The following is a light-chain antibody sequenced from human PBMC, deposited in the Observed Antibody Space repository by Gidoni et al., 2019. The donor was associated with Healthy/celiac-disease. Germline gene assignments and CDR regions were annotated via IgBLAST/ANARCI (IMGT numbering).Light chain of an antibody. V-gene: IGKV2-28*01. Sequence: DIVMTPSPPSLPVTPGEPASISCRSSQSLLHSNGNSYLDLYLQKPGQSPHRLIYLGSYQASGVPDRFSGSGSGTDFTLKISSVLAEEFGVYYCMQALQTPRTFXXXTRLEIK. CDR2: LGS. CDR3: MQALQTPRT. J-gene: IGKJ5*01. CDR1: QSLLHSNGNSY.